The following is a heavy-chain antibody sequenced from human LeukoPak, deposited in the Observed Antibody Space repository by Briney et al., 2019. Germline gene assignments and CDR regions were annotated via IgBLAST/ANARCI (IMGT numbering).Heavy chain of an antibody. V-gene: IGHV3-23*01. CDR1: GFTFSNCA. J-gene: IGHJ4*02. Sequence: GGSLRLSCAASGFTFSNCAMSWVRQAPGKGLEWGSGISDSGGNTYYADSVKDRFTISRDNSKNTLYLQMNSLRAEDTAVYYCVASGSYYSFDYWGQGNLVTVSS. D-gene: IGHD1-26*01. CDR3: VASGSYYSFDY. CDR2: ISDSGGNT.